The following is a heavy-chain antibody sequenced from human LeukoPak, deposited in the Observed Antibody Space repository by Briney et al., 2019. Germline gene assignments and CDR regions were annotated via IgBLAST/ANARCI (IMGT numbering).Heavy chain of an antibody. D-gene: IGHD3-10*01. CDR1: GGSFSGYY. Sequence: ETLSLTCAVYGGSFSGYYWSWIRQPPGKGLEWVSAISGSGGSTYYADSVKGRFTISRDNSKNTLYLQMNSLRAEDTAVYYCAKRGGPYGMDVWGQGTTVTVSS. CDR2: ISGSGGST. J-gene: IGHJ6*02. V-gene: IGHV3-23*01. CDR3: AKRGGPYGMDV.